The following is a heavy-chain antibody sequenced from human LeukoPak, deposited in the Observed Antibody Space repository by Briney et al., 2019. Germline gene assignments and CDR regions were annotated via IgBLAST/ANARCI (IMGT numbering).Heavy chain of an antibody. CDR2: MSYDGDNK. CDR1: GFTFSSYA. Sequence: GRSLRLSCAASGFTFSSYAMHWVRQAPGKGLEWVAVMSYDGDNKFYAASVKCRFTISRDNSKNALYLQMHSLRAEDTAVYYCARELTALLWFGELGYWGQGTLVTVSS. D-gene: IGHD3-10*01. CDR3: ARELTALLWFGELGY. J-gene: IGHJ4*02. V-gene: IGHV3-30*04.